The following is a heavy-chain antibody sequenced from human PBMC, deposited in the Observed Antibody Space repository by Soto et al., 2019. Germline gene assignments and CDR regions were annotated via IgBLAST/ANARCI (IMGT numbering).Heavy chain of an antibody. D-gene: IGHD2-21*02. J-gene: IGHJ6*02. CDR2: IYHSGST. Sequence: SETLSLTCAVPVGSISSSHWWGCVRQPPGKGLEWIGEIYHSGSTNYNPSLKSRITISVDKSKNQFSLNLSSVTAADTAVYYCVRDADETAIVPAPWLVWGRGTMVTVSS. CDR3: VRDADETAIVPAPWLV. CDR1: VGSISSSHW. V-gene: IGHV4-4*02.